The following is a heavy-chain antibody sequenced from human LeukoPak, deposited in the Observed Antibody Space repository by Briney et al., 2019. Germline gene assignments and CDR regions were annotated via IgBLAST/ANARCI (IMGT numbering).Heavy chain of an antibody. CDR1: GGSFSGYY. V-gene: IGHV4-34*01. D-gene: IGHD1-7*01. J-gene: IGHJ6*03. CDR3: ARARYNWNYEYYYYYMDV. Sequence: PSETLSLTCAVYGGSFSGYYWSWIRQPPGKGLEWIGEINHSGSTNYNPSLKSRVTISVGTSKNQFSLKLSSVTAADTAVYYCARARYNWNYEYYYYYMDVWGKGTTVTVSS. CDR2: INHSGST.